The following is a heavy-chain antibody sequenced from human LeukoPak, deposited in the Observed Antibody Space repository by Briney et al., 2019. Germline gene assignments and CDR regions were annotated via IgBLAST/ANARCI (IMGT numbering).Heavy chain of an antibody. CDR3: XXXXXXAYYYYYYMDV. CDR1: GGSISSSSYY. V-gene: IGHV4-39*07. J-gene: IGHJ6*03. CDR2: IYYSGST. Sequence: TXTVXGGSISSSSYYWGWIRQPPGKGLEWIGSIYYSGSTYYNPSLKSRFTITVDKAKNEFSLKLSYVTAAGRAGYXXXXXXXXAYYYYYYMDVWGKGTTVTVSS.